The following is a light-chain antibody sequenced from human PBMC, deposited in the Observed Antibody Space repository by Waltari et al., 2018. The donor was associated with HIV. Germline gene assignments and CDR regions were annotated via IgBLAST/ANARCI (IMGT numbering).Light chain of an antibody. J-gene: IGLJ2*01. CDR2: KNN. CDR1: SNNIGKQG. Sequence: QAGLTQPPSVSKGLRQTATLTWTGKSNNIGKQGAACLQQHQGHPPKLLSSKNNNRPPGISDRFSASRSGNTASLTITGLQPEDEADYFCSAWDSSLSAVVFGGGTTLTVL. V-gene: IGLV10-54*04. CDR3: SAWDSSLSAVV.